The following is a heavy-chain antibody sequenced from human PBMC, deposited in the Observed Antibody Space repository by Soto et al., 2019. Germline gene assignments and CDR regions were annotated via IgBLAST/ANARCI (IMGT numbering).Heavy chain of an antibody. Sequence: GGSLRLPCAASGFTFSSYWMSWVRQAPGKGLEWVANIKQDGSEKYYADSVKGRFTISRDNSKNTVYLEMNSLRDEDTAVYYCAKRRGDHSNYSWGIDVWGQGTTVTVSS. D-gene: IGHD4-4*01. CDR2: IKQDGSEK. CDR1: GFTFSSYW. CDR3: AKRRGDHSNYSWGIDV. V-gene: IGHV3-7*02. J-gene: IGHJ6*02.